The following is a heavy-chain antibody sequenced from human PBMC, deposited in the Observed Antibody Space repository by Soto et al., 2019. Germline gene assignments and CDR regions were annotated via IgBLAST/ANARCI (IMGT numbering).Heavy chain of an antibody. CDR1: GFNFRTYA. Sequence: EVRLLESGGGSEQPGGSLRLSCAASGFNFRTYAMYWVRLAPGKGLEWVSAIDDGNSAYYADSVKGRFIISRDNSRNTLYLQMDGLRVEDTAIYFCTKRPMCAGDCWYFDDWGQGILVTVSS. V-gene: IGHV3-23*05. J-gene: IGHJ4*02. D-gene: IGHD2-21*02. CDR2: IDDGNSA. CDR3: TKRPMCAGDCWYFDD.